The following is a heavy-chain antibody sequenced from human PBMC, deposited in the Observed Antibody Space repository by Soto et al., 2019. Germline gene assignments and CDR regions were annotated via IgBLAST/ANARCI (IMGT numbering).Heavy chain of an antibody. CDR1: GFTFSTYA. CDR2: ISARNSTI. D-gene: IGHD4-17*01. CDR3: ARGYGDPEETFDI. V-gene: IGHV3-48*01. Sequence: PGGSLRLSCAASGFTFSTYAMRCVRQAPGKGLEWVSAISARNSTIYYADSVKGRFTISRDNAKNSLYLQMNSLRAEDTAVYYCARGYGDPEETFDIWGQGTMVTVSS. J-gene: IGHJ3*02.